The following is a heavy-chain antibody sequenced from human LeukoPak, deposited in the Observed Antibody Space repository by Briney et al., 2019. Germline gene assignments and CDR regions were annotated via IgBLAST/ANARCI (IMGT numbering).Heavy chain of an antibody. CDR3: ARDILDVGATHYFDY. Sequence: KPSENLSLNCTVSGASITTYYWSWIRQPPGKGLEYIGQIHSSGSANYNPSLKSRVAMSLDASKNQFSLTVSSVTAADTAIYYCARDILDVGATHYFDYWGQGSLLTVSS. J-gene: IGHJ4*02. CDR2: IHSSGSA. CDR1: GASITTYY. D-gene: IGHD1-26*01. V-gene: IGHV4-59*01.